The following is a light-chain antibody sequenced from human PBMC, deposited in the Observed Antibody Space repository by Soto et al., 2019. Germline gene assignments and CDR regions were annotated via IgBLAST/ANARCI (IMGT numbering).Light chain of an antibody. CDR2: DNN. CDR1: SSNIGAGYS. CDR3: QSYDSSLSVV. V-gene: IGLV1-40*01. J-gene: IGLJ2*01. Sequence: QSVLTQPPSVSGAPGQRVTISCTGSSSNIGAGYSVHWYQQLPGTAPKLLIYDNNNRPSGVPDRFSGSKSGTSASLAITGLQAEDEADYYCQSYDSSLSVVFGGGTKVTVL.